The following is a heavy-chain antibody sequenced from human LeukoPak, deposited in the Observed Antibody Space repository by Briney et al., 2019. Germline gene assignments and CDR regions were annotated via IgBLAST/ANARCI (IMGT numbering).Heavy chain of an antibody. D-gene: IGHD4-11*01. J-gene: IGHJ6*02. CDR3: ARDFDYPGGMDV. CDR1: GFTFRSYD. CDR2: IYSGGNT. V-gene: IGHV3-66*01. Sequence: PGGSLRLSCAASGFTFRSYDMSWVRQAPGKGLEWVSVIYSGGNTYYADSVKGRFTISRDNSKNTLYLQLNSLRAEDTAVYYCARDFDYPGGMDVWGQGTTVTVSS.